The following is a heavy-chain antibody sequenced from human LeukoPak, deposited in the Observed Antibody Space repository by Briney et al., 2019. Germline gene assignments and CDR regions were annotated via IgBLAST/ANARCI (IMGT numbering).Heavy chain of an antibody. Sequence: SVKVSCKASGGTFSSYAISWVRQAPGQGLEWMGGIIPIFGTANYAQKFQGRVTITADESTSTAYMELSSLRSEDTAVYYCASLIHYYDSSGYPTNWFDPWGQGTLVTVSS. D-gene: IGHD3-22*01. V-gene: IGHV1-69*13. J-gene: IGHJ5*02. CDR2: IIPIFGTA. CDR3: ASLIHYYDSSGYPTNWFDP. CDR1: GGTFSSYA.